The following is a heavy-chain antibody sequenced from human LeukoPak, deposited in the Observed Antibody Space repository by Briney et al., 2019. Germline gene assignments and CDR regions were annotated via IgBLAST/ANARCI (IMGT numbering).Heavy chain of an antibody. V-gene: IGHV4-39*01. CDR3: ARLGPIGIAVAGTLDY. J-gene: IGHJ4*02. Sequence: PSETLSLTCTVSGGSISSSSYYWGWIRQPPGKGLEWIGSIYYSGSTYYNPSLKSRATISVDTSKNQFSLKLSSVTAADTAVYYCARLGPIGIAVAGTLDYWGQGTLVTVSS. D-gene: IGHD6-19*01. CDR1: GGSISSSSYY. CDR2: IYYSGST.